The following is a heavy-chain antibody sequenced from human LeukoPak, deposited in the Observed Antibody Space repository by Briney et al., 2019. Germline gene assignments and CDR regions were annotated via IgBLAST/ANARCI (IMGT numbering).Heavy chain of an antibody. CDR1: GGSFSGYY. V-gene: IGHV4-34*01. CDR3: ARGRRRTAAAGTPFDY. Sequence: PSETLSLTCAVYGGSFSGYYWSWIRQPPGKGLEWIGEINHSGSTNYNPSLKSRVTISVDTSKNQFSLKLSSVTAADTAVYYCARGRRRTAAAGTPFDYWGQGTLVTVSS. CDR2: INHSGST. J-gene: IGHJ4*02. D-gene: IGHD6-13*01.